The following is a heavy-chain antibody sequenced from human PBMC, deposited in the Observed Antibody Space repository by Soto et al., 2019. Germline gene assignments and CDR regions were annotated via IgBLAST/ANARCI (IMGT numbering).Heavy chain of an antibody. D-gene: IGHD2-15*01. CDR1: GFTFSSYA. V-gene: IGHV3-23*01. CDR3: ANVRSGGSRNYYFDY. J-gene: IGHJ4*02. Sequence: PGGSLRLSCAASGFTFSSYAMSWVRQAPGKGLEWVSAISGSGGSTYYADSVKGRFTISRDNSKNTLYLQMNSLRAEDTAVYYCANVRSGGSRNYYFDYWGQGTLVTVSS. CDR2: ISGSGGST.